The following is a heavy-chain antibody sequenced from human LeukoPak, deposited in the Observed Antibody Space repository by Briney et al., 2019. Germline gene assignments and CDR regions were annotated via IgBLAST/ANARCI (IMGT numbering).Heavy chain of an antibody. V-gene: IGHV3-7*01. CDR2: IRPDGSGD. J-gene: IGHJ4*02. D-gene: IGHD4-11*01. Sequence: PSGTLSLTCAVSGGSISSSNWWSWVRQAPGKGLEWVASIRPDGSGDYHMDSVKGRFTISRDNAENSLSLQMNSLRAEDTAVYYCARLMGGVTTYDFWGQGTLVTVSS. CDR1: GGSISSSNW. CDR3: ARLMGGVTTYDF.